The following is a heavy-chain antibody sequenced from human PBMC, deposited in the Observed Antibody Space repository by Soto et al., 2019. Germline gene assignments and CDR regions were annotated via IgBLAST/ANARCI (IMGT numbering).Heavy chain of an antibody. J-gene: IGHJ4*02. CDR3: AKALVPALTAKFGY. Sequence: PGGSLRLSCAASGFTFSSYAMSWVRQAPGKGLEWVSTVTASGGGTFYANSVKGRFTISRDNSRNTLHLQMSSLRVEDTALYYCAKALVPALTAKFGYWGQGTLVTVSS. V-gene: IGHV3-23*01. D-gene: IGHD5-18*01. CDR1: GFTFSSYA. CDR2: VTASGGGT.